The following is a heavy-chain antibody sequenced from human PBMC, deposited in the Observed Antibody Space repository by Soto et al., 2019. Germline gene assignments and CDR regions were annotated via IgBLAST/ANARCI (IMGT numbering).Heavy chain of an antibody. CDR2: IIPIFGTT. CDR1: GGTFTRYA. Sequence: EASVKVSCKASGGTFTRYAISWVRQAPGQGLEWMGGIIPIFGTTNCAQRFQGRITITADESTGTTYMELNSLRSEDTAVYYCARRGGTYLTPFDYWGQGTLVTVSS. CDR3: ARRGGTYLTPFDY. V-gene: IGHV1-69*13. J-gene: IGHJ4*02. D-gene: IGHD1-26*01.